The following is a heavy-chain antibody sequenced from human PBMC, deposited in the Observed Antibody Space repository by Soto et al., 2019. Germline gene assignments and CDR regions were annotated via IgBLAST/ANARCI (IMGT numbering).Heavy chain of an antibody. D-gene: IGHD6-25*01. Sequence: QVRLVQSGAEVKKPGSSVKVSCKASGYTFSSYTINWVRQAPGQGLELMGGIIPVFNSATYAQKFQGRVTITADESTSTAYLELRSLRSEDTAVYYCARIGDGNQRPFDYCGQGTLVTVSS. J-gene: IGHJ4*02. CDR3: ARIGDGNQRPFDY. CDR1: GYTFSSYT. CDR2: IIPVFNSA. V-gene: IGHV1-69*01.